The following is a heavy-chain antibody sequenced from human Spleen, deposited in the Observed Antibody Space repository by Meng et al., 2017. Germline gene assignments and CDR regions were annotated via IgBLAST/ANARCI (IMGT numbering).Heavy chain of an antibody. V-gene: IGHV4-34*04. D-gene: IGHD1-26*01. CDR1: GGCCSDYY. CDR2: NKHSGRT. Sequence: QLRRARAGPFEPSSTLSLSVACYGGCCSDYYWCLPRPPPERGVWFGCNNKHSGRTNNNPPPARLSTIAVDTSQHNPPLKLSSLAAAYSALYYCASGPTTRAHDFDYWGQGTLVTVSS. J-gene: IGHJ4*02. CDR3: ASGPTTRAHDFDY.